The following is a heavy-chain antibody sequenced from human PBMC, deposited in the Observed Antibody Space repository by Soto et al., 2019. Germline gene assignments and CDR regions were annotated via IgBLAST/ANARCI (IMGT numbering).Heavy chain of an antibody. D-gene: IGHD1-1*01. CDR3: AKEFGWELQLSHPYYNSGMDV. J-gene: IGHJ6*02. Sequence: PAGSLSLSCAASGFTFRSNGKHWVRQAPGKGLEWVALMSFDGSNKYYADSVRGRFTISSDNSKSTPYLQMDILRPEDTAVYYCAKEFGWELQLSHPYYNSGMDVWGQGTAVTVSS. V-gene: IGHV3-30*18. CDR1: GFTFRSNG. CDR2: MSFDGSNK.